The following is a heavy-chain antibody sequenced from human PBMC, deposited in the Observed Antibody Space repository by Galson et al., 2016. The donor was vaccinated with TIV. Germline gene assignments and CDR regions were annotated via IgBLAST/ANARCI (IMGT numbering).Heavy chain of an antibody. CDR1: GYTFTGYY. D-gene: IGHD1-26*01. Sequence: SVKVSCKASGYTFTGYYIHWVRQAPGQGLEWMGRINPNSGATNYAQKFQGRVTMTRDTSSSTAYMELSRLRSDDTAIYYCARGVLGVVGATDYWGQGTLVTVSS. V-gene: IGHV1-2*06. J-gene: IGHJ4*02. CDR3: ARGVLGVVGATDY. CDR2: INPNSGAT.